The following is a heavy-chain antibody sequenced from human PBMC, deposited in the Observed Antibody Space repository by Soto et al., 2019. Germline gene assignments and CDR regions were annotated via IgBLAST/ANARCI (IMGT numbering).Heavy chain of an antibody. Sequence: GRSLRLSCAGSVFTFSSYSMNWVRQAPGKGLEWVSSISRSSSYIYYADSVKGRFTISRDNAKNSLYLQMNSLRAEDTAVYYCARALPRITIFGVGPEAFDYWGQGTLVTVSS. V-gene: IGHV3-21*01. J-gene: IGHJ4*02. CDR3: ARALPRITIFGVGPEAFDY. D-gene: IGHD3-3*01. CDR2: ISRSSSYI. CDR1: VFTFSSYS.